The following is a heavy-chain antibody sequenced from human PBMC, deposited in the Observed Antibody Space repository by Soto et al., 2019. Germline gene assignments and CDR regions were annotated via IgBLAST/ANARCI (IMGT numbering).Heavy chain of an antibody. CDR1: GYTFTGYY. J-gene: IGHJ2*01. D-gene: IGHD7-27*01. CDR2: INPNSGGT. V-gene: IGHV1-2*04. Sequence: ASVKVSCKASGYTFTGYYMHWVRQAPGQGLEWMGWINPNSGGTNYAQKFQGWVTMTRDTSISTAYMELSRLRSDDTAVYYCARVRLGQWEYWYFDLWGRGTLVTVSS. CDR3: ARVRLGQWEYWYFDL.